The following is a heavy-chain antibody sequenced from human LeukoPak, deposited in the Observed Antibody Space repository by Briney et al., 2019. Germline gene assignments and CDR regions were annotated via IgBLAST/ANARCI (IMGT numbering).Heavy chain of an antibody. CDR3: ARAGLPAPGRPYYLDY. V-gene: IGHV4-34*01. D-gene: IGHD6-13*01. J-gene: IGHJ4*02. CDR1: GGSFSGYH. CDR2: VHHTGNI. Sequence: PSETLSLTCAVYGGSFSGYHWTWIRQPPGKGPEWIGEVHHTGNINYNPSLKSRLTISVDTSKNHFSLNLASVTAADTAVYYCARAGLPAPGRPYYLDYWGQGTLVTVSS.